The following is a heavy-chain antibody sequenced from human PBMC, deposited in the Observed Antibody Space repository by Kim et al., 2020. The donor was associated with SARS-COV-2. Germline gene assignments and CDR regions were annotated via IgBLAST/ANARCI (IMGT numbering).Heavy chain of an antibody. CDR3: ARQAIYSSWYLDY. Sequence: YANSVKGRYTIARDNAKNSLYLQMNSRRAEDTDVYYCARQAIYSSWYLDYWGQGTLVTVSS. D-gene: IGHD6-6*01. J-gene: IGHJ4*02. V-gene: IGHV3-21*01.